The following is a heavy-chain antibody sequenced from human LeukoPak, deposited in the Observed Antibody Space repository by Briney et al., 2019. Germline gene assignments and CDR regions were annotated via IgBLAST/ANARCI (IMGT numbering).Heavy chain of an antibody. J-gene: IGHJ3*02. CDR1: VYTFTRYY. CDR3: ATIGLVHSAFDI. V-gene: IGHV1-8*02. D-gene: IGHD6-19*01. CDR2: MNPNSGNT. Sequence: GASVKVSCKASVYTFTRYYMHWVRQAPGQGLEWMGWMNPNSGNTGYAQKFQGRVTMTRNTSISTAYMELSSLRSEDTAVYYCATIGLVHSAFDIWGQGTMVTVSS.